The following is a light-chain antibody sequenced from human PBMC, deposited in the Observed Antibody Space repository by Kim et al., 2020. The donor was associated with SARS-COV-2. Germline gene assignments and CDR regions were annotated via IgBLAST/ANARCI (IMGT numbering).Light chain of an antibody. J-gene: IGKJ4*01. Sequence: SPGKRAHLSCRASQSIAIGYVAVYQQKPGQAPRLLISGASSRATGVPDRFTGSGSGTDFTLTISRLEPEDFAVYFCQQYAGSPLTFGGGTKVDIK. CDR1: QSIAIGY. CDR2: GAS. V-gene: IGKV3-20*01. CDR3: QQYAGSPLT.